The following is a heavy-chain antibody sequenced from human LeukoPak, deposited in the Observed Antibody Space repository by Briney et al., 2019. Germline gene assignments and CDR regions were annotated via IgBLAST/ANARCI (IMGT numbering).Heavy chain of an antibody. Sequence: ASVKVSCKASVYTFTSYGISWVRPAPGQGLEWMGWISAYNGNTNHALKLQGRVTMTTDTGTSTAYMELRSLRSDDTAVYYCARDLGSSATSTNWFDPWGQGTLVSVSS. D-gene: IGHD6-6*01. CDR1: VYTFTSYG. CDR3: ARDLGSSATSTNWFDP. CDR2: ISAYNGNT. V-gene: IGHV1-18*01. J-gene: IGHJ5*02.